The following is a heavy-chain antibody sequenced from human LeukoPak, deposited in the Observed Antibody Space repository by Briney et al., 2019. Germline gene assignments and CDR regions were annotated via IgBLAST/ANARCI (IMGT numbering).Heavy chain of an antibody. CDR1: GFTFSSYE. J-gene: IGHJ4*02. Sequence: GGSLRLSCAASGFTFSSYEMNWVRQAPGKGLEWVSYISSSGSTIYYADSVKGRFTISRDNAKNSLYLQMNSLRAEDTAVYYCARDDGSQYYFDYWGQGTLVTVSS. D-gene: IGHD5-24*01. V-gene: IGHV3-48*03. CDR2: ISSSGSTI. CDR3: ARDDGSQYYFDY.